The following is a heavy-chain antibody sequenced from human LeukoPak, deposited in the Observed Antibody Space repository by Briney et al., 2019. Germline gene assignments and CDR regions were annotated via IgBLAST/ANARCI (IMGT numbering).Heavy chain of an antibody. CDR1: GFTFSSYA. Sequence: GSLRLSCAASGFTFSSYAMSWVRQAPGKGLEWVSAISGSGGSTYYADSVKGRFTISRDNSKNTLYLQMSSLRAEDTAVYYCATGRPGIAVAGTVLDYWGQGTLVTVSS. D-gene: IGHD6-19*01. V-gene: IGHV3-23*01. CDR2: ISGSGGST. CDR3: ATGRPGIAVAGTVLDY. J-gene: IGHJ4*02.